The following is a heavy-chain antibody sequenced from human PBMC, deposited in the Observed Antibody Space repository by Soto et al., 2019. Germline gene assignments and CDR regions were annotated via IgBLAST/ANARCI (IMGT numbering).Heavy chain of an antibody. Sequence: GASVKVACKASGYPFNFYGITWLRQAPGQGLEWMGWISGFNGNTNYAADLQGRVTMTTDTSTSTAYMELRGLRSDDTAVYYCARIGVSSGHESPAFDSWGQGTLVTVSS. CDR3: ARIGVSSGHESPAFDS. CDR2: ISGFNGNT. CDR1: GYPFNFYG. J-gene: IGHJ4*02. D-gene: IGHD3-16*01. V-gene: IGHV1-18*01.